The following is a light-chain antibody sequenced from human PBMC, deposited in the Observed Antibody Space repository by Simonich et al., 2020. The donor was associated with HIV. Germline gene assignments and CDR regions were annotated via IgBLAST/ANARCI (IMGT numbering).Light chain of an antibody. J-gene: IGKJ5*01. CDR1: QNVLYSFNNKNY. CDR2: WAS. V-gene: IGKV4-1*01. Sequence: DIVMTQSPDSLAVSLGERATINCKSSQNVLYSFNNKNYLAWYQQKPGQPPNLLIYWASTRESGVPDRFSGSGSGTHFSLNISSLQAEDAAVYYCQQYYSTPSITFGQGTRLEIK. CDR3: QQYYSTPSIT.